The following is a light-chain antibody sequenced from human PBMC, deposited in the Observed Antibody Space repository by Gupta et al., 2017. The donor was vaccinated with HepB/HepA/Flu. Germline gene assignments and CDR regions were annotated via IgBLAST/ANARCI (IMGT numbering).Light chain of an antibody. CDR2: LAY. Sequence: DFKVTASPSFLSAFVGDRVTITCRASQGISRFLAWYQQKPGKAPILLIYLAYTLQSGVPSRFSGSGSGTEFTLTSRRLQPEDFATYSWHKLHSDPWTFGQGTKVEIK. V-gene: IGKV1-9*01. J-gene: IGKJ1*01. CDR1: QGISRF. CDR3: HKLHSDPWT.